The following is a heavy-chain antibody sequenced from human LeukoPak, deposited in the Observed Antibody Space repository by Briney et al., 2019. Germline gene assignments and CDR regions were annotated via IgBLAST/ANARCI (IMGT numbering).Heavy chain of an antibody. J-gene: IGHJ3*02. CDR1: GGSISSGGYY. Sequence: PSETLSLTCTVSGGSISSGGYYWSWIRQHPGKGLEWIGYIYYSGSTYYNPSLKSRVTISVDTSKNQFSLKLSSVTAADTAVYYCARECSGGSCYSGDAFDIWGQGTMVTVSS. CDR3: ARECSGGSCYSGDAFDI. D-gene: IGHD2-15*01. CDR2: IYYSGST. V-gene: IGHV4-31*03.